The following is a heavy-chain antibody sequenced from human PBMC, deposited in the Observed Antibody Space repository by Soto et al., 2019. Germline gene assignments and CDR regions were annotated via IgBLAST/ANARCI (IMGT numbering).Heavy chain of an antibody. CDR2: IYHTGTT. V-gene: IGHV4-59*01. CDR3: ARDRATVTTKTGLYLDL. J-gene: IGHJ2*01. CDR1: GGSISDYY. Sequence: SETLSLTCTVSGGSISDYYWSWIRQAPGKGLEWIAYIYHTGTTNYNPSLKSRVTISLDTSKNQFSLNLSSVTAADTAVYFCARDRATVTTKTGLYLDLWGRGTLVTVSS. D-gene: IGHD4-17*01.